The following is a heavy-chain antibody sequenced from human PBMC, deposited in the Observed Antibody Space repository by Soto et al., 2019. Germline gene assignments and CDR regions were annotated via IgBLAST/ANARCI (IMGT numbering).Heavy chain of an antibody. J-gene: IGHJ5*01. CDR1: GGSFSGHS. CDR2: INHSGRV. Sequence: QVQLQQWGAGLLKPSETLSLTCAVYGGSFSGHSWTWIRQSPGKGLEWIGDINHSGRVNYSPSLKSRVTISLETSKNQFSLTLSAVTAADTAMYYCSTRAYDTNGYYRFDPWGQGTLVTGSS. CDR3: STRAYDTNGYYRFDP. V-gene: IGHV4-34*01. D-gene: IGHD3-22*01.